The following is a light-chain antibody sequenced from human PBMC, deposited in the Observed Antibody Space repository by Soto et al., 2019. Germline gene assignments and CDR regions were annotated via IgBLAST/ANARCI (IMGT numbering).Light chain of an antibody. Sequence: DIQMTQSPSSLSASVGDTVVISRRASQNVNAYVNWYQQRPGKAPKLLIFAASSLKSGVPSRFSGAGSGTDFSLTISGLQPEDFATYYCQESYNILTWKFGQGTKVEIK. CDR2: AAS. V-gene: IGKV1-39*01. J-gene: IGKJ1*01. CDR1: QNVNAY. CDR3: QESYNILTWK.